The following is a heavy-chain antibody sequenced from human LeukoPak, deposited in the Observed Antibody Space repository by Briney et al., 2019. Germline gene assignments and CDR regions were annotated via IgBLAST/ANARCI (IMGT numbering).Heavy chain of an antibody. CDR2: ISGSGHNT. CDR3: ANDLPGRVWFDF. D-gene: IGHD3-16*01. Sequence: PGGSLRLSCAASGFTFSSYAMSWVRQAPGKGLEWVSSISGSGHNTYYAASVKGRFTVSRDNSKNTLYLQMNSLRVEDTALHHCANDLPGRVWFDFWGQGTLVTVSS. CDR1: GFTFSSYA. V-gene: IGHV3-23*01. J-gene: IGHJ4*02.